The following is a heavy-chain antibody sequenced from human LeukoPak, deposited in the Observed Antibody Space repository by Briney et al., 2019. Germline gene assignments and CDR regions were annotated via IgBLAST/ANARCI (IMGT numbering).Heavy chain of an antibody. D-gene: IGHD3-10*01. J-gene: IGHJ4*02. CDR2: ISYDGSNK. Sequence: GGSLRLSCAASGFTFSSYAMHWVRQAPGKGLEWVAVISYDGSNKYYADSVKGRFTISRGNSKNTLYLQMNSLRAEDTAVYYCAGYGSGDRSYPFDYWGQGTLVTVSS. CDR3: AGYGSGDRSYPFDY. CDR1: GFTFSSYA. V-gene: IGHV3-30-3*01.